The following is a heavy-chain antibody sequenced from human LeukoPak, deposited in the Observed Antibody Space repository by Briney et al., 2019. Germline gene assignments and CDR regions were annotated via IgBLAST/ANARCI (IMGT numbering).Heavy chain of an antibody. V-gene: IGHV3-23*01. CDR2: ISGSGGST. Sequence: PGGSLRLSCAASGFTFSSYWMSWVRQAPGKGLEWVSAISGSGGSTYYADSVKGRFTISRENSKNTLYLKMNSLRAEDTAVYFCARVAVGEYNFHHWGQGTLVTVSS. CDR1: GFTFSSYW. D-gene: IGHD6-19*01. J-gene: IGHJ4*02. CDR3: ARVAVGEYNFHH.